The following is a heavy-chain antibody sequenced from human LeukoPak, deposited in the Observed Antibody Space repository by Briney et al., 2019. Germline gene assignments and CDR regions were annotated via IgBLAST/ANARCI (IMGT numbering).Heavy chain of an antibody. J-gene: IGHJ4*02. CDR1: GGSISSGGYY. V-gene: IGHV4-31*01. CDR3: ARLIDTSGTYDFDY. D-gene: IGHD3-22*01. CDR2: IYYSGST. Sequence: PSETLSLTCTVSGGSISSGGYYWSWIRQHPGQGLEWIGYIYYSGSTYYNLTLKSPVTISVDTTKNPFSLKLSSVTAADTAVYYCARLIDTSGTYDFDYWGQGTLVTVSS.